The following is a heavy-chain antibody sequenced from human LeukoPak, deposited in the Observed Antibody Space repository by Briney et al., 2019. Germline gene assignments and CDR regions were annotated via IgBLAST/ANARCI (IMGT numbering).Heavy chain of an antibody. CDR3: ARDGVPIYSGSYREYYFDY. V-gene: IGHV6-1*01. D-gene: IGHD1-26*01. CDR2: TYYRSKWYN. Sequence: SQTLSLTCAFSGDSVSSNSAAWNWIRQSPSRGLEWLGRTYYRSKWYNDYAVSVKSRIIINPDTSKNQFSLQMNSVTPEDTAVYYCARDGVPIYSGSYREYYFDYWGQGTLVTVSS. J-gene: IGHJ4*02. CDR1: GDSVSSNSAA.